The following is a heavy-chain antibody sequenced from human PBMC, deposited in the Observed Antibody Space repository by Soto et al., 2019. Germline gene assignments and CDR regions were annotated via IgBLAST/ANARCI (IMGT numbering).Heavy chain of an antibody. CDR3: ARRGITGTTGGMDV. CDR1: GGSISSYY. V-gene: IGHV4-59*01. Sequence: TSETLSLTCTVSGGSISSYYWSWIRQPPGKGLEWIGYIYYSGSTNYNPSLKSRVTISVDTSKNQLSLKLSSVTAADTAVYYCARRGITGTTGGMDVWGQGTTVTVSS. CDR2: IYYSGST. D-gene: IGHD1-7*01. J-gene: IGHJ6*02.